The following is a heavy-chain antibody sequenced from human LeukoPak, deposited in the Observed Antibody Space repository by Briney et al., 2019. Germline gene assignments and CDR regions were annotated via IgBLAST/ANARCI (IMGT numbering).Heavy chain of an antibody. CDR1: GGSISSSSYY. J-gene: IGHJ4*02. Sequence: SGTPSLTCTVSGGSISSSSYYWGWIRQPPGKGLEWIGSIYYSGSTYYNPSLKSRVTISVDTSKNQFSLKLSSVTAADTAVYYCATNPITTTPNYFDYWGQGTLVTVSS. D-gene: IGHD1-14*01. CDR2: IYYSGST. V-gene: IGHV4-39*05. CDR3: ATNPITTTPNYFDY.